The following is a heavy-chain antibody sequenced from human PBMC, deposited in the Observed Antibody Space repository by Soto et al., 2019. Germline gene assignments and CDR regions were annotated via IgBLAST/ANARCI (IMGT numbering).Heavy chain of an antibody. Sequence: QVQLVQSGAEVKKPGASVKVSCKASGYTFSSYGISWVRQAPGQGLEWMGWISAYNGNTKYAQKLQGRVTMTTDTSTSTAYMDLRSLRSDDTAIYYCARDKGDGSGSYYRYWGQGTLVTVSS. V-gene: IGHV1-18*01. CDR1: GYTFSSYG. D-gene: IGHD3-10*01. J-gene: IGHJ4*02. CDR3: ARDKGDGSGSYYRY. CDR2: ISAYNGNT.